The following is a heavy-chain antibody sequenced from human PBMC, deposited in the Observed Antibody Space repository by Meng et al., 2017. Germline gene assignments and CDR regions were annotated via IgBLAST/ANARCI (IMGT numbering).Heavy chain of an antibody. CDR1: GYSFTSYW. D-gene: IGHD3-22*01. V-gene: IGHV5-51*01. CDR3: ARLGRGGYYYDIPPAFDI. CDR2: IYPGDSDT. J-gene: IGHJ3*02. Sequence: GESLKISCKGSGYSFTSYWIGWVRQMPGKGLEWMGIIYPGDSDTRYSPSFQGQVTISADKSISTAYLQWSSLKASDTAMYYCARLGRGGYYYDIPPAFDIWGQGTMVTVSS.